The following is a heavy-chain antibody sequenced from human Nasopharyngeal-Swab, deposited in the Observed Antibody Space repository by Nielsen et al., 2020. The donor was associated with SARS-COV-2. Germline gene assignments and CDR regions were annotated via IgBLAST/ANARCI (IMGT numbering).Heavy chain of an antibody. CDR1: GFTFSSYA. V-gene: IGHV3-23*01. Sequence: GGSLRLSCAASGFTFSSYAMRWVRQAPGKGLEWVSGISGSGDTTKYADSVKGRFTISRDNAKNSLYLQMNSLRAEDTAVYYCARGYFDLWGRGTLVTVSS. CDR2: ISGSGDTT. J-gene: IGHJ2*01. CDR3: ARGYFDL.